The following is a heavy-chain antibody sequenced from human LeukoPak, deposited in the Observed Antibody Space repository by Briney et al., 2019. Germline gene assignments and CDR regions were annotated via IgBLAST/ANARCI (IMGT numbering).Heavy chain of an antibody. CDR1: GFTFSSYD. Sequence: GGSLRLSCAASGFTFSSYDMHWVRQATGKGLEWVSAIGTAGDTYYPGSVKGRFTISRENAKNSLYLQMNSLRAGDTAVYYCARERTIVEAGNLRRPQNWFDPWGQGTLVTVSS. D-gene: IGHD1-26*01. V-gene: IGHV3-13*01. CDR2: IGTAGDT. CDR3: ARERTIVEAGNLRRPQNWFDP. J-gene: IGHJ5*02.